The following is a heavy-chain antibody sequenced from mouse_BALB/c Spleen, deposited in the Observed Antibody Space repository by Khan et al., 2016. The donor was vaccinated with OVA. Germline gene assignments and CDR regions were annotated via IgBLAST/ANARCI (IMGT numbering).Heavy chain of an antibody. J-gene: IGHJ3*01. CDR1: GYSITSGYF. CDR3: ARGGSSGPAWFTY. CDR2: IRYDGDS. D-gene: IGHD3-1*01. Sequence: EVELVESGPGLVKSSQSLSLTCSVTGYSITSGYFWNWIRQFPGNNLEWMGYIRYDGDSNYNPSLKNRISITRDTSKNQFFLKLNSVTPKDTATYYVARGGSSGPAWFTYWGQGTLVTVSA. V-gene: IGHV3-6*02.